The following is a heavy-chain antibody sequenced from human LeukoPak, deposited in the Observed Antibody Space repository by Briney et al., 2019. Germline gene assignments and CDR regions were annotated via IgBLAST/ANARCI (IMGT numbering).Heavy chain of an antibody. CDR3: ARPRGSYSLDAFDI. V-gene: IGHV1-69*04. CDR1: GYTFTSYG. CDR2: IIPILGIA. J-gene: IGHJ3*02. D-gene: IGHD1-26*01. Sequence: GSSVKVSCKASGYTFTSYGISWVRQAPGQGLEWMGRIIPILGIANYAQKFQGRVTITADKSTSTAYMELSSLRSEDTAVYYCARPRGSYSLDAFDIWGQGTMVTVSS.